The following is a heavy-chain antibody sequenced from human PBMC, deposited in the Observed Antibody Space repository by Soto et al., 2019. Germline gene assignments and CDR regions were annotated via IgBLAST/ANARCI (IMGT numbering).Heavy chain of an antibody. J-gene: IGHJ6*02. Sequence: ASVKVSCKASGYTFTSYYIHCVRQAPGQGLEWMGVINPTGGSTSYAQKFQDRVTMTRDTSTSTVYMELSSLRSEDTAVYYCAAGWLRVWERFPQSYYGMDGWGQGNTVTVSS. D-gene: IGHD3-3*01. CDR3: AAGWLRVWERFPQSYYGMDG. V-gene: IGHV1-46*01. CDR2: INPTGGST. CDR1: GYTFTSYY.